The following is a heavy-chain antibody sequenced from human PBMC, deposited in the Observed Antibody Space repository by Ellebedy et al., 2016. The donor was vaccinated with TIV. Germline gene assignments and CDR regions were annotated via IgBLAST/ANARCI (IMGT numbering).Heavy chain of an antibody. CDR2: ISYDGSNE. CDR3: ASLYTVGEQLVLKFHYMDV. Sequence: GESLKISXAASGFTFSNYAIHWVRQAPGKGLEWVAVISYDGSNEYYADSVKGRFTISRDNSKNTLYLQMNSLRAEDTAVYYCASLYTVGEQLVLKFHYMDVWGKGTTVTVSS. J-gene: IGHJ6*03. D-gene: IGHD6-6*01. CDR1: GFTFSNYA. V-gene: IGHV3-30*03.